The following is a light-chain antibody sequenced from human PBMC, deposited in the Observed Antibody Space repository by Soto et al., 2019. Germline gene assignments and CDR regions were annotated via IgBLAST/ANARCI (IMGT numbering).Light chain of an antibody. CDR1: LSSYTR. CDR3: QTYDKTPWK. Sequence: DMAMAKSPSSLSASVGDIVTITCRVGLSSYTRLAWYQQKPGHVSKLLIYGASTLQSGVPSRFSASGSGTDVFLTISGLQSEEVRTYFCQTYDKTPWKFGPGTRV. CDR2: GAS. J-gene: IGKJ1*01. V-gene: IGKV1-27*01.